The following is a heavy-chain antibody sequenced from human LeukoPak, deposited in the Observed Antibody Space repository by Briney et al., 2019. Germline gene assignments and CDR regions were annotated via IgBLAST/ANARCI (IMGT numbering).Heavy chain of an antibody. Sequence: SETLSLTCTVSGYSISSGYYWGWIRQPPGKGLEWIGSIYHSGSTYYNPPLKSRVTISVDTSKNQFSLKLSSVTAADTAVYYCARGHSSGWLFYWGQGTLVTVSS. J-gene: IGHJ4*02. D-gene: IGHD6-19*01. CDR2: IYHSGST. V-gene: IGHV4-38-2*02. CDR3: ARGHSSGWLFY. CDR1: GYSISSGYY.